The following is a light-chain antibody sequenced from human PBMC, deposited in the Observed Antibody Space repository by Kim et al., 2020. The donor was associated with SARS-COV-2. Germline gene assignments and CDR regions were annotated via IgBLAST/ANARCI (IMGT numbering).Light chain of an antibody. Sequence: GKTVRITCQGDSLRSYYASWYQQKPGQAPVLVIYGKNNRPSGIPDRFSGSSSGNTASLTITGAQAEDEADYYCNSRDSSGNHWVFGGGTQLTVL. J-gene: IGLJ3*02. CDR3: NSRDSSGNHWV. V-gene: IGLV3-19*01. CDR1: SLRSYY. CDR2: GKN.